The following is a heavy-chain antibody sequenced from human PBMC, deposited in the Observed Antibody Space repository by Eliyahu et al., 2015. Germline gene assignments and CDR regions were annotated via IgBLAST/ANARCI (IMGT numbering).Heavy chain of an antibody. CDR1: GYTFTGYY. J-gene: IGHJ6*02. D-gene: IGHD6-19*01. Sequence: QVQLVQSGAEVKKPGASVKVSCKASGYTFTGYYMHWVRQAPGQGLEWMGWINPNSGGTNYAQKFQGRVTMTRDTSISTAYMELSRLRSDDTAVYYCARSLAVAGTYYYGMDVWGQGTTVTVSS. CDR3: ARSLAVAGTYYYGMDV. CDR2: INPNSGGT. V-gene: IGHV1-2*02.